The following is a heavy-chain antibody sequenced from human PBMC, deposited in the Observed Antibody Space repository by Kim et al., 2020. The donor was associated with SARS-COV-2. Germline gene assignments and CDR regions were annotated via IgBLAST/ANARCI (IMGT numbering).Heavy chain of an antibody. CDR1: GFTFSSYG. CDR3: ARDGTYNILTGFFCDY. V-gene: IGHV3-21*01. CDR2: ISSTSTYI. J-gene: IGHJ4*02. D-gene: IGHD3-9*01. Sequence: GGSLRLSCAASGFTFSSYGMSWFRQAPGKGLEWVSSISSTSTYIYYADSVKGRFTISRDNAKNSLYLQMNSLRAEDTAVYYCARDGTYNILTGFFCDYWGQGTLVTVSS.